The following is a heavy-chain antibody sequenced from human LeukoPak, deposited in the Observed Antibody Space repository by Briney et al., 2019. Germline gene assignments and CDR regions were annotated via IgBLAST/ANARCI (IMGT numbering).Heavy chain of an antibody. J-gene: IGHJ3*02. CDR3: ARESSQLLWFGELLEAFDI. CDR2: ISSSGSTI. CDR1: GFTFSDYY. V-gene: IGHV3-11*01. D-gene: IGHD3-10*01. Sequence: GGSLRLSCAASGFTFSDYYMSWIRQAPGKGLEWVSYISSSGSTIYYADSVKGRFTISRDNAKNSLYLQMNSLRAEDTAVYYCARESSQLLWFGELLEAFDIWGQGTMVTVSS.